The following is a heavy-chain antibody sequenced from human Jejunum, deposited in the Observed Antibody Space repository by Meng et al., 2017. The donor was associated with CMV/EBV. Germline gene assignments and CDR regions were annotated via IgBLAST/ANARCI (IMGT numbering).Heavy chain of an antibody. CDR2: IMSDSTYI. V-gene: IGHV3-21*01. D-gene: IGHD6-19*01. Sequence: CVDSGFTFSSYSLNWVRQAPGKGLEWVSSIMSDSTYIYYSDSVKGRFTISRDNAKNSLYLQMTSLGVEDTAVYYCARAGVYGSGLGYWGLGTLVTVSS. CDR3: ARAGVYGSGLGY. CDR1: GFTFSSYS. J-gene: IGHJ4*01.